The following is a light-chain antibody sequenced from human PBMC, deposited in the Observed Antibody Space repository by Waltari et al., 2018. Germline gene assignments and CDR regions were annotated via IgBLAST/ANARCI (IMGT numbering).Light chain of an antibody. CDR2: GVS. V-gene: IGKV3-15*01. CDR1: QSVTAH. Sequence: EIVMTQFPATLSLSPGERATLSCRASQSVTAHLAWYQKKPGQAPRLLIYGVSFRATDIPARFSGSGSGTDFTLTISSLQSEDFATYYCQHYNNWPLTFGGGTKVEIK. CDR3: QHYNNWPLT. J-gene: IGKJ4*01.